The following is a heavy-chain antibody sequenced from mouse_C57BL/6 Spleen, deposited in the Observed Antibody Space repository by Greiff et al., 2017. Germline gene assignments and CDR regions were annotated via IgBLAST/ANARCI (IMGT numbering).Heavy chain of an antibody. Sequence: QVQLQQPGAELVKPGASVKLSCKASGYTFTSYWMQWVNPRPGQGLEWIGAIDPSDSYTTYNQKFKGQATLTVDTSSSTAYMQLSSLTSEDSAVYYCARREYYDGSSYYAMDYWGQGTSVTVSS. CDR3: ARREYYDGSSYYAMDY. CDR2: IDPSDSYT. CDR1: GYTFTSYW. V-gene: IGHV1-50*01. D-gene: IGHD1-1*01. J-gene: IGHJ4*01.